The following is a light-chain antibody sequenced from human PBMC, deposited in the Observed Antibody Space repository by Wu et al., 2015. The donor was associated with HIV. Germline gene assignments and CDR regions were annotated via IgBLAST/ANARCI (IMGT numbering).Light chain of an antibody. CDR2: GTS. Sequence: EIVMTQSPATLSVSPGERATLSCRASQSVSNNLAWYQQKPGQAPRLVFYGTSTRATGIPARFSGSGSGTEFTLTISSMQSEDVAVYYCQQYSDWPPGTFGQGTKVEIK. CDR1: QSVSNN. V-gene: IGKV3-15*01. CDR3: QQYSDWPPGT. J-gene: IGKJ1*01.